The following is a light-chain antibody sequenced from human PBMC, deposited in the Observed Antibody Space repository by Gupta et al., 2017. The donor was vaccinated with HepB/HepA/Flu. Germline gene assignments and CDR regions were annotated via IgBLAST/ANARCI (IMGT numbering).Light chain of an antibody. CDR2: EDR. Sequence: YELTQPPSVSVSPGQTARMTCSGDILPRKYAYWYHQKPGQAPLLVIYEDRKRPSGIPERFSASSSGTMATLTISGAQVEDEGDYYCYSTDNTGHPLFGGGTKLSV. CDR1: ILPRKY. CDR3: YSTDNTGHPL. J-gene: IGLJ2*01. V-gene: IGLV3-10*01.